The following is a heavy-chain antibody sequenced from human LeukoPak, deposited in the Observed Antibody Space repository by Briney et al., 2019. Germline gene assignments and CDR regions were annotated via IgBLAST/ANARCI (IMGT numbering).Heavy chain of an antibody. CDR3: ARGDYDILTGYSKNAFDI. D-gene: IGHD3-9*01. V-gene: IGHV1-69*06. Sequence: ASVNVSCTASGGTFSSYAISWVRQAPGQGLEWMGEIIPIFGTADYAQKLQGRVTITADKSTSTAYMELSSLRSEDTAVYYCARGDYDILTGYSKNAFDIWGQGTMVTVSS. CDR1: GGTFSSYA. J-gene: IGHJ3*02. CDR2: IIPIFGTA.